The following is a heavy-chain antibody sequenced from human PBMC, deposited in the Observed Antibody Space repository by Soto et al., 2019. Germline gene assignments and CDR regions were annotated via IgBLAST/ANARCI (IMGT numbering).Heavy chain of an antibody. J-gene: IGHJ6*02. Sequence: PNIPCKGSGYKFGSQWISWVRQVAWEDPEWMGRVDPSDSYTSYNPSFQSHVTISTDNSISTAYLQWSSLKASDTAMYYCARHGQYSVISKTYGLDVSAQGNTV. CDR1: GYKFGSQW. CDR3: ARHGQYSVISKTYGLDV. CDR2: VDPSDSYT. D-gene: IGHD4-4*01. V-gene: IGHV5-10-1*01.